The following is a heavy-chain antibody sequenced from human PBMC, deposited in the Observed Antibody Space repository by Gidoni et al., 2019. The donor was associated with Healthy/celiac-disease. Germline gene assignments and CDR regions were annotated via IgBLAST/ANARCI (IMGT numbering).Heavy chain of an antibody. CDR3: ARDRRIAVAGRDAFDI. D-gene: IGHD6-19*01. V-gene: IGHV3-21*01. CDR1: GFTFSRYS. CDR2: ISSSSSYI. Sequence: EVQLVESGGGLVKPGGSLRLSCAASGFTFSRYSMNWVRQAPGKGLEWVSSISSSSSYIYYADSVKGRFTISRDNAKNSLYLQMNSLRAEDTAVYYCARDRRIAVAGRDAFDIWGQGTMVTVSS. J-gene: IGHJ3*02.